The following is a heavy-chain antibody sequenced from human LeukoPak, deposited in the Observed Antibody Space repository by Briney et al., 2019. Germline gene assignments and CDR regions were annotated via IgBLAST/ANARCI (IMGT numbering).Heavy chain of an antibody. Sequence: SETLSLTCTVSGGSISSYYWSWIRQPPGKGLEWLGFIYYSGSTNYNPSLKSRVTISVDTSKNQFSLKQTSVTAADTAVNSCGRDPGASVFDYWGQGTLVTVSS. D-gene: IGHD3-10*01. CDR2: IYYSGST. CDR3: GRDPGASVFDY. CDR1: GGSISSYY. V-gene: IGHV4-59*01. J-gene: IGHJ4*02.